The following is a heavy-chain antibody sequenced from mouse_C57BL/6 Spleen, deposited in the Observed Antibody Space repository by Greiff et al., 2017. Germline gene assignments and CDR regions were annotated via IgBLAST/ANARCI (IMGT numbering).Heavy chain of an antibody. CDR3: ARERVITTVVADY. Sequence: QVQLKQPGTELVKPGASVKLSCKASGYTFTSYWMHWVKQRPGQGLEWIGNINPSNGGTNYNEKFKSKATLTVDKSSSTAYMQLSSLTSEDSAVYYCARERVITTVVADYWGQGTTLTVSS. J-gene: IGHJ2*01. CDR2: INPSNGGT. D-gene: IGHD1-1*01. V-gene: IGHV1-53*01. CDR1: GYTFTSYW.